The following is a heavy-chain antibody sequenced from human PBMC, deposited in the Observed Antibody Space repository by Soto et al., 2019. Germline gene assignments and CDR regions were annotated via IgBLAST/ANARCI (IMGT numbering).Heavy chain of an antibody. CDR3: ARGHRGGSSNDS. V-gene: IGHV3-23*01. J-gene: IGHJ4*02. CDR1: GFTFSSYA. D-gene: IGHD1-26*01. CDR2: ISGSGGST. Sequence: EVPLLESGGGLVQPGGSLRLSCAASGFTFSSYAMSWVRQAPGKGLEWVSAISGSGGSTYYADSVKGRFTISRDNSKSTLSLHMTSLRAEDAAVYDVARGHRGGSSNDSWGRGTLVTGSS.